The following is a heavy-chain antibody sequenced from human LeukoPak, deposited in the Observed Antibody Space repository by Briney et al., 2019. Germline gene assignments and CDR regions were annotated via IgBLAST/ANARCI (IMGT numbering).Heavy chain of an antibody. CDR3: ARGPRITIFGVVITRFDP. Sequence: GGSLRLSCAASGFTFSSYWMSWVRQAPGKGLEWVANIKQDGSEKYYVDSVKGRFTISRDNAKNSLYLQMNSLRAEDTAVYYCARGPRITIFGVVITRFDPWGQGTLVTVSS. D-gene: IGHD3-3*01. CDR1: GFTFSSYW. CDR2: IKQDGSEK. J-gene: IGHJ5*02. V-gene: IGHV3-7*01.